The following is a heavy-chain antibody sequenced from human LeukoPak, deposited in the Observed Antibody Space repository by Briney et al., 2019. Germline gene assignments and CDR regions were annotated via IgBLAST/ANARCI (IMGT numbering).Heavy chain of an antibody. CDR2: IHYSGST. V-gene: IGHV4-59*08. Sequence: SETLSLTCTVSGGFIDTYYWGWIRQAPGRGLEWLGYIHYSGSTTYNPSLKSRVDISIDTSKRQISLRLNSVTAADTAVYYCARRKGRYSGLDNWFDSWGQGTLVTVSS. CDR3: ARRKGRYSGLDNWFDS. D-gene: IGHD1-26*01. J-gene: IGHJ5*01. CDR1: GGFIDTYY.